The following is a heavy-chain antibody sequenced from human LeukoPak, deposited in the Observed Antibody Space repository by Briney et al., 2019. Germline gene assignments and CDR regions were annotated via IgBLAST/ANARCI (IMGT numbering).Heavy chain of an antibody. D-gene: IGHD1-26*01. J-gene: IGHJ3*02. V-gene: IGHV4-59*01. Sequence: SETLSLTCTVSGGSISSYYWSWIRQPPGKGLEWIGYIYYSGSTNYNPSLKSRVTISVDTSKNQFSLKLSSVTAADTAVYYCARGREPYAFDIWGQGTMVIVSS. CDR1: GGSISSYY. CDR3: ARGREPYAFDI. CDR2: IYYSGST.